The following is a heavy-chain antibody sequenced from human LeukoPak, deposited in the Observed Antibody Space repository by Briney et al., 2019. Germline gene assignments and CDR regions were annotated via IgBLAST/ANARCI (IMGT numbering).Heavy chain of an antibody. CDR3: ARRAGMVRAEGVFDY. Sequence: GESLKISCKGSGYSFTSYWIGWVRQMPGKGLEWMGIIYPGDSDTRYSPSFQGQVTISADKSISTAYLQWSSLKASDTAMYYCARRAGMVRAEGVFDYWGQGSLVTVSS. J-gene: IGHJ4*02. CDR2: IYPGDSDT. CDR1: GYSFTSYW. D-gene: IGHD3-10*01. V-gene: IGHV5-51*01.